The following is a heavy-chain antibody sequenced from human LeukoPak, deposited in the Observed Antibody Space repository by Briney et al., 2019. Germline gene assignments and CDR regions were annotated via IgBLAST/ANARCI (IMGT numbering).Heavy chain of an antibody. D-gene: IGHD3-22*01. CDR1: GFTFSSYG. J-gene: IGHJ4*02. CDR3: AKDTRTYYYDSSDYY. Sequence: GGSLRLSCAASGFTFSSYGMHWVRQAPGKGLEWVAFIRYDGSNKYYADSVKGRFTISRDNSKNTLYLQMNSLRAEDTAVYYCAKDTRTYYYDSSDYYWGQGTLVTVSS. V-gene: IGHV3-30*02. CDR2: IRYDGSNK.